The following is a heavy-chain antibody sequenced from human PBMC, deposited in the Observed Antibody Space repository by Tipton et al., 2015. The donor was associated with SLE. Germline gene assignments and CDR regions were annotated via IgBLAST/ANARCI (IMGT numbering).Heavy chain of an antibody. V-gene: IGHV4-31*03. CDR1: GGSITNDAYY. Sequence: TLSLTCTVSGGSITNDAYYWSWIRQSPGKGLEWIGYIYYDGNSHYNPSLKSRLSISVDTSKNQFSLKLSSVTAADTAVYYCARDGGCDYGFDPWGQGTLVTVSS. J-gene: IGHJ5*02. CDR2: IYYDGNS. CDR3: ARDGGCDYGFDP. D-gene: IGHD4-17*01.